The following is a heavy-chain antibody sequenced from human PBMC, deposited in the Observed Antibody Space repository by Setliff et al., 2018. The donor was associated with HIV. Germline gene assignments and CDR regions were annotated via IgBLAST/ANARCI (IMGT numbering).Heavy chain of an antibody. CDR1: GGSFSGSY. J-gene: IGHJ4*02. D-gene: IGHD1-20*01. CDR3: ARVVKGYNWNYFDY. V-gene: IGHV4-34*01. CDR2: INHSGST. Sequence: ASETLSLTCAVYGGSFSGSYRSWIRQPPGKGLEWIGEINHSGSTNYNPSLESRVTMSVDTSKNQFSLRVRSVTAADTAVYYCARVVKGYNWNYFDYWGQGTLVTVSS.